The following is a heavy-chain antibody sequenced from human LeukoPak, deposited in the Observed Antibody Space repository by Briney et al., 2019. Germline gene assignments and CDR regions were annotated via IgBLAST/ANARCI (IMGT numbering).Heavy chain of an antibody. CDR1: GFIFNKYA. V-gene: IGHV3-23*01. CDR2: ISGSDAGT. Sequence: GGSLRLSCAASGFIFNKYAMSWVRQAPGKGLEWVSAISGSDAGTYYADSVKGRFTISRDNSKNTLYLQMNSLRAEDAAVYYCAKDLAYVAYWGQGTLVTVSS. CDR3: AKDLAYVAY. D-gene: IGHD2-15*01. J-gene: IGHJ4*02.